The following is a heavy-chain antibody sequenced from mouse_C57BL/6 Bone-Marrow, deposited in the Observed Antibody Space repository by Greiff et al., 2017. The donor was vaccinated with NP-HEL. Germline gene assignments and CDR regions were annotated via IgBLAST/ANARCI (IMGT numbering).Heavy chain of an antibody. V-gene: IGHV3-6*01. Sequence: EVQLQESGPGLVKPSQSLSLTCSVTGYSITSGYYWNWIRQFPGNKLEWMGYISYDGSNNYNPSLKNRISITRDTSKNQFFLKLNSVTTEDTATYYCARGRVDYWGQGTTLTVSS. CDR2: ISYDGSN. J-gene: IGHJ2*01. CDR3: ARGRVDY. CDR1: GYSITSGYY.